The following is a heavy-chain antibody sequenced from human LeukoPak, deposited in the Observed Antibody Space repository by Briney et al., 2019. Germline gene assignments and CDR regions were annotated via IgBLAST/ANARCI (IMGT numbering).Heavy chain of an antibody. CDR3: ARGPTGYEGY. D-gene: IGHD3-9*01. Sequence: KPSETLSLTCTVSGYSISSGYYWGWIRQPPGEGLEWIGSIYYSGSTYYNPSLKSRATISVDTSKNQFSLKLSSVTATDTAVYYCARGPTGYEGYWGQGTLVTVSS. J-gene: IGHJ4*02. CDR1: GYSISSGYY. CDR2: IYYSGST. V-gene: IGHV4-38-2*02.